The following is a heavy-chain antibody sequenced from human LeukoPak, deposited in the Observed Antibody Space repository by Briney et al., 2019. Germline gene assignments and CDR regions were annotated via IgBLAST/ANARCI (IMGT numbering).Heavy chain of an antibody. CDR1: GYSFTSYW. J-gene: IGHJ4*02. CDR3: ATHVIAAAAAAFDY. V-gene: IGHV5-10-1*01. D-gene: IGHD6-13*01. Sequence: GESLKISCKGSGYSFTSYWISWVRQMPGRGLEWMGRIDPSDSYTNYSPSFQGHVTVSADKSISTAYLQWSSLKASDTAMYYCATHVIAAAAAAFDYWGQGTLVTVSS. CDR2: IDPSDSYT.